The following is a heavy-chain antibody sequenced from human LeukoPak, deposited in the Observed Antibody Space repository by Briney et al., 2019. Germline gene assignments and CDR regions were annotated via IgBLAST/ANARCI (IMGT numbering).Heavy chain of an antibody. CDR1: GGSLSVFY. J-gene: IGHJ5*02. CDR3: ARGPPPRPGPVPAAMIMVRAPALLDP. Sequence: SETLSLTRAVYGGSLSVFYWSCIRQPPGEGLEWIVEINHSGSTHYNPSLKSRATISVDTSKNQFSLKQSSVTAADPAGYYCARGPPPRPGPVPAAMIMVRAPALLDPWGQGTLATVSS. D-gene: IGHD2-2*01. CDR2: INHSGST. V-gene: IGHV4-34*01.